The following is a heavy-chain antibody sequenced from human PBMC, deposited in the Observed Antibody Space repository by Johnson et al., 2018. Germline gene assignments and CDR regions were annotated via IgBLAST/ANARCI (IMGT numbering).Heavy chain of an antibody. Sequence: QVQLQESGPGLVKPSETLSLTCTVSGGSISSNYWSWIRQPPGKGLEWIGYIYYRGNTNYNPPLKSRVTISVDTSKNQFSLKLCSVTAGATAVYYCARWERLHWFWDVLRHAFDVWGQGTMVTVSS. CDR2: IYYRGNT. CDR1: GGSISSNY. D-gene: IGHD3-10*01. V-gene: IGHV4-59*01. J-gene: IGHJ3*01. CDR3: ARWERLHWFWDVLRHAFDV.